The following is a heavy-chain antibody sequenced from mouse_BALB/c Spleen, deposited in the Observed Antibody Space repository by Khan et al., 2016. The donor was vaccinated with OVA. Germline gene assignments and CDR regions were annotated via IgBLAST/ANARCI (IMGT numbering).Heavy chain of an antibody. J-gene: IGHJ1*01. CDR3: ARGYWYFDV. V-gene: IGHV9-3-1*01. CDR1: GYTFTNHA. CDR2: INTYTGEP. Sequence: QIQLVQSGPELKKPGETVKISCKASGYTFTNHAMNWVKQATGKGLKWMGWINTYTGEPTYSDDFKGRFAISLETSASTAYLQINNLKNEDTATCFCARGYWYFDVWGAGTTVTVSS.